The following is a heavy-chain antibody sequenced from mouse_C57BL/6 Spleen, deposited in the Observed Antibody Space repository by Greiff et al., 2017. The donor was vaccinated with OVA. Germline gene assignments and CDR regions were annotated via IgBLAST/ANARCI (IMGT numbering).Heavy chain of an antibody. CDR2: INPNNGGT. J-gene: IGHJ2*01. D-gene: IGHD1-1*01. CDR3: AKLDYYGSSYEGDFDY. CDR1: GYTFTDYN. V-gene: IGHV1-22*01. Sequence: EVQLQQSGPELVKPGASVKMSCKASGYTFTDYNMHWVKQSHGKSLEWIGYINPNNGGTSYNQKFKGKATLTVNKSSSTAYMELRSLTSEDSAVYYCAKLDYYGSSYEGDFDYWGQGTTLTVSS.